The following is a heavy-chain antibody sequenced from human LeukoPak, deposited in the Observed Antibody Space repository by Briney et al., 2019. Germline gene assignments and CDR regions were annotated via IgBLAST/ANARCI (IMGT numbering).Heavy chain of an antibody. CDR3: ARDPSPYAALGY. CDR2: FDPEDGET. Sequence: ASVKVSCKVSGYIFTELSMHWVRQAPGKGLEWMGGFDPEDGETIYTQKFQGRVTMTEDTSTDTAYMELSSLRSEDTAVYYCARDPSPYAALGYWGQGTLVTVSS. V-gene: IGHV1-24*01. D-gene: IGHD2-8*01. CDR1: GYIFTELS. J-gene: IGHJ4*02.